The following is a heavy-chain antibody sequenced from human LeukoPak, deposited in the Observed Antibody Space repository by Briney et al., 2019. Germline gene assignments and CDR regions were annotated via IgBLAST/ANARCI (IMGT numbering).Heavy chain of an antibody. Sequence: GESLKISCKGSGYTFTNYWIGWVRHMPGKGLEFMGIIYPGDSDTRYSPSFQGQVTISADKSISTAYLQWSSLKASDTAMYYCASPGRYSGYDSYGMDVWGQGTTVTVSS. J-gene: IGHJ6*02. CDR3: ASPGRYSGYDSYGMDV. D-gene: IGHD5-12*01. CDR1: GYTFTNYW. V-gene: IGHV5-51*01. CDR2: IYPGDSDT.